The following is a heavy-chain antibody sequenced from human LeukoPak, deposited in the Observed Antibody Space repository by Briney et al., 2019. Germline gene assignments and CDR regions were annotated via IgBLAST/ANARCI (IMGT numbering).Heavy chain of an antibody. D-gene: IGHD5-18*01. V-gene: IGHV3-23*01. J-gene: IGHJ4*02. CDR2: ISGSGGST. CDR3: AKVAGYSYVYPFDY. Sequence: GGSLRLSCAASGFTFSSYAMSWVRQAPGKGLEWVSTISGSGGSTSYADSVKGRFTISRDNSKNTLYLQMRSLRAEDTAVYYCAKVAGYSYVYPFDYWGQGTLVTVSS. CDR1: GFTFSSYA.